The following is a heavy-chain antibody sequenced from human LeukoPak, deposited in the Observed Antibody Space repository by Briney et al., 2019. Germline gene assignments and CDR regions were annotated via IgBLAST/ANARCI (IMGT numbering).Heavy chain of an antibody. D-gene: IGHD1-26*01. CDR2: IYYSGST. J-gene: IGHJ3*02. CDR3: ARLEVGKLLGGLHDAFDI. Sequence: SETLSLTCTVSGGSISNYYWTWIRQPPGKELEWIAYIYYSGSTNYNPSLESRVTISIDTSKNQFSLKLTSVTAADTAVYYCARLEVGKLLGGLHDAFDIWGQGTMVTVSS. CDR1: GGSISNYY. V-gene: IGHV4-59*08.